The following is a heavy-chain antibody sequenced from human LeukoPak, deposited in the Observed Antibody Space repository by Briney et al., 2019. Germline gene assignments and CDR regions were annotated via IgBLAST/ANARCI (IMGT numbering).Heavy chain of an antibody. J-gene: IGHJ5*02. CDR1: GYTFTSYG. CDR3: ARGYCSGGSCYVQNWFDP. CDR2: ISAYNGNT. D-gene: IGHD2-15*01. Sequence: GASVKVSCKASGYTFTSYGISWVRQAPGQGLEWMGWISAYNGNTNYARKLQGRVTMTTDTSTSTAYMELRSLRSDDTAVYYCARGYCSGGSCYVQNWFDPWGQGTLVTVSS. V-gene: IGHV1-18*01.